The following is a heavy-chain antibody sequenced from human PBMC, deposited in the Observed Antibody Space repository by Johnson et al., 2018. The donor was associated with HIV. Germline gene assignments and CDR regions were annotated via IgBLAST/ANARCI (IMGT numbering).Heavy chain of an antibody. CDR3: AKTEDAFDI. Sequence: QVQLVESGGGVVQPGRSLRLSCAASGFTFSSYAMHWVRQAPGKGLEWVAVISYDGRNKYYADSVKGRFTISRDNSKNTLYLQMNSLRAEDTAVYYCAKTEDAFDIWGQGTMVTVSS. V-gene: IGHV3-30-3*02. J-gene: IGHJ3*02. CDR2: ISYDGRNK. CDR1: GFTFSSYA.